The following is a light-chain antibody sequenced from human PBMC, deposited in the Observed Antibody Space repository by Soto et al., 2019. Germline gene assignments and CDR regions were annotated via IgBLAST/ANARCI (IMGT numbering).Light chain of an antibody. V-gene: IGKV3-20*01. CDR2: GAS. CDR1: QSVSSSY. Sequence: EIVLTQPPATLSLSPGERATLSGRASQSVSSSYLAWYQQKPGQAPRLLIYGASRRATGIPDRFSGSGSGTDFTLTISSPEPEDFAVYYCQQYGSSLGVTFGGGTKVDIK. CDR3: QQYGSSLGVT. J-gene: IGKJ4*01.